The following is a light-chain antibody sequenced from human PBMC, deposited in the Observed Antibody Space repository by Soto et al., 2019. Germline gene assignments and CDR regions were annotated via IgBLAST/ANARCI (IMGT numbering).Light chain of an antibody. CDR3: TSYRSSSTPVV. CDR2: AVDVS. J-gene: IGLJ2*01. V-gene: IGLV2-14*03. CDR1: SSDLGGYNY. Sequence: QSALTQPASVSGSPGQSITISCTGTSSDLGGYNYVSWYQQHRGKAPKLLVFAVDVSNRPSGVSNRFSGSKSGNTASLTISGLQAEDEAEYYCTSYRSSSTPVVFGGGTKLTVL.